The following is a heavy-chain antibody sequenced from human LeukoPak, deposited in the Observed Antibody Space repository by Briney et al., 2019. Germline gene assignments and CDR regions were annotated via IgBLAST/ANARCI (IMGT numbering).Heavy chain of an antibody. J-gene: IGHJ5*02. Sequence: ASVKVSCKASGYTFTSYDINWVRQATGQGLEWMGGMNPNSGNTGYAQKFQGRVTMTRNTSISTAYMELSSLRSEDTAVYYCARGRRYCSSTSCLLNWFDPWGQGTLVTVSS. CDR2: MNPNSGNT. CDR3: ARGRRYCSSTSCLLNWFDP. CDR1: GYTFTSYD. D-gene: IGHD2-2*01. V-gene: IGHV1-8*01.